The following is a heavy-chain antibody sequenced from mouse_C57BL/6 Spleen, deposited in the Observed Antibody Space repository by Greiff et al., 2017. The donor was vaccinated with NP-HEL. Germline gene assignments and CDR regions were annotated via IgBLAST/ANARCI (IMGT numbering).Heavy chain of an antibody. D-gene: IGHD1-1*01. V-gene: IGHV5-4*03. CDR2: ISDGGSYT. CDR1: GFTFSSYA. CDR3: ARDGGVRSYEAMDY. Sequence: EVKLMESGGGLVKPGGSLKLSCAASGFTFSSYAMSWVRQTPEKRLEWVATISDGGSYTYYPDNVKGRFTISRDNAKNNLYLQMSHLKSEDTAMYYCARDGGVRSYEAMDYGGKGTSVTVSS. J-gene: IGHJ4*01.